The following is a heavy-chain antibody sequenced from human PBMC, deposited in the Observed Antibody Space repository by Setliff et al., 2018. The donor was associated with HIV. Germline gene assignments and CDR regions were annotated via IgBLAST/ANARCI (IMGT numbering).Heavy chain of an antibody. D-gene: IGHD3-22*01. CDR3: ARADNYYYDSGAFKSGLDAFDI. J-gene: IGHJ3*02. CDR2: IATSGRT. CDR1: GGSISSGNYY. Sequence: SETLSLTCTVSGGSISSGNYYWSWIRQPAGKGLEWIGHIATSGRTNYNPSLMSRLTISVDTSKNQFSLKLSSVTAADTAVYHCARADNYYYDSGAFKSGLDAFDIWGQGTMVTVSS. V-gene: IGHV4-61*09.